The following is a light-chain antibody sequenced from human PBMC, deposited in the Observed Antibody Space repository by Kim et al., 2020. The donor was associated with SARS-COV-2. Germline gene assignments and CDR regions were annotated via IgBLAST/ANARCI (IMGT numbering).Light chain of an antibody. J-gene: IGLJ3*02. CDR3: QAWDSSTAV. CDR1: NLGDKH. V-gene: IGLV3-1*01. CDR2: RDT. Sequence: VAEGQTASITCSGDNLGDKHACWYQQQPGQSPVLVIYRDTKRPSGLPERFSGSNSGNTATLTISGTQAMDEADYYGQAWDSSTAVFGGGTQLTVL.